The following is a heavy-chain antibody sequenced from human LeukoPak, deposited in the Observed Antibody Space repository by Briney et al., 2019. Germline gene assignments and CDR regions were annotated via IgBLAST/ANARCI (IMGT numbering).Heavy chain of an antibody. CDR1: GFIVSSSY. J-gene: IGHJ4*02. Sequence: GGSLRLSCAASGFIVSSSYVSWVRQPPGKGLEWVSGIYTDGSTYYADSVQGRFTISRDNSKNMLFLQMNSLRVEDTSVYYCVRGHYSNTLGGQGTLVTVSS. V-gene: IGHV3-66*01. CDR2: IYTDGST. D-gene: IGHD4-11*01. CDR3: VRGHYSNTL.